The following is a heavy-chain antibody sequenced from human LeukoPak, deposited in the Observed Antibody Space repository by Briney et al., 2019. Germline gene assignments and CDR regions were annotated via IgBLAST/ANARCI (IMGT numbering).Heavy chain of an antibody. CDR1: GFTVSSNY. J-gene: IGHJ4*02. D-gene: IGHD3-16*02. V-gene: IGHV3-66*01. Sequence: GGSLRLSCAASGFTVSSNYMSWVRQAPGKGLEWVSVIYSGGSTYYADSVKGRFTISRDNSKNTLYLQMNSLRAEDTAVYYCARSPKDYVWGSYRNYHFDYWGQGTLVTVSS. CDR2: IYSGGST. CDR3: ARSPKDYVWGSYRNYHFDY.